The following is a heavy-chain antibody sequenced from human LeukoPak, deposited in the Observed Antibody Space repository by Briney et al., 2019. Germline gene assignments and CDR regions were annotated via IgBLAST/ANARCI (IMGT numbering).Heavy chain of an antibody. J-gene: IGHJ4*02. CDR3: ARVEVIKAARQSREGDY. CDR2: IIPIFGTA. V-gene: IGHV1-69*13. D-gene: IGHD6-6*01. CDR1: GYTFTSYG. Sequence: SVKVSCKASGYTFTSYGISWVRQAPGQGLEWMGGIIPIFGTANYAQKFQGRVTITADESTSTAYMELSSLRSEDTAVYYCARVEVIKAARQSREGDYWGQGTLVTVSS.